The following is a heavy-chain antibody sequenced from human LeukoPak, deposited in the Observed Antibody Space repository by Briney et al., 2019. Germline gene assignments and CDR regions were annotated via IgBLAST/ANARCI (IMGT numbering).Heavy chain of an antibody. J-gene: IGHJ4*02. CDR2: IIPIFGTA. CDR1: GGTFSGYA. D-gene: IGHD3-22*01. Sequence: GSSVKVSCKASGGTFSGYAISWVRQAPGQGLEWMGGIIPIFGTANYAQKFQGRVTITADESTSTAYMELSSLRSEDTAVYYCARDGVNYYDSSGYYYLGNYWGQGTLVTVSS. V-gene: IGHV1-69*01. CDR3: ARDGVNYYDSSGYYYLGNY.